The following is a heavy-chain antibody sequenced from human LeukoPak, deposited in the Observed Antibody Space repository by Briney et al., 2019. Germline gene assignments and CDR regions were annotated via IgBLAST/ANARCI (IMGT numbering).Heavy chain of an antibody. CDR1: GFTFSSYA. Sequence: GGSLRLSCAASGFTFSSYAMHWVRQAPGKGLEYVSTISTNGGSAYYANSVEGRFTISRDNSKNTLYLQMGSLRAEDMAVYYCARGLGGAFDIWGQGTMVTASS. J-gene: IGHJ3*02. CDR2: ISTNGGSA. CDR3: ARGLGGAFDI. D-gene: IGHD3-3*01. V-gene: IGHV3-64*01.